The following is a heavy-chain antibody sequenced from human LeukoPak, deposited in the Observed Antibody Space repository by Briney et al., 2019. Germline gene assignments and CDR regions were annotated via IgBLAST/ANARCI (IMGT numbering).Heavy chain of an antibody. CDR2: IIHIFGTA. Sequence: SVKVSCKASGGTFSSYAISWVRQPPGQGLEWMGGIIHIFGTANYAQKFQGRVTITADESTSTAYMELSSQRSEDTAVYYCARSKVPGYCSSTSCYTQNWFDPWGQGTLVTVSS. J-gene: IGHJ5*02. CDR1: GGTFSSYA. CDR3: ARSKVPGYCSSTSCYTQNWFDP. V-gene: IGHV1-69*01. D-gene: IGHD2-2*02.